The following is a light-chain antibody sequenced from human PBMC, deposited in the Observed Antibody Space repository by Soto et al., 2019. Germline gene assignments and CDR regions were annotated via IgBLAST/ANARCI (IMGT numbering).Light chain of an antibody. CDR1: QSVNTW. Sequence: DIQLTQSPSTLSASAGDRVTITCRASQSVNTWVAWFQQKPGKAPKLLIYKASTLESGVPSRFNGSGSGTDFTLTITSLLPDDFATYYCQQYDGYSKSFGQGTKLDI. CDR3: QQYDGYSKS. CDR2: KAS. V-gene: IGKV1-5*03. J-gene: IGKJ1*01.